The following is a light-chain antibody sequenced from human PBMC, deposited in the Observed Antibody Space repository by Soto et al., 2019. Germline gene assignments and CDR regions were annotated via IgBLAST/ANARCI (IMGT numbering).Light chain of an antibody. CDR1: TGAVTSGHY. J-gene: IGLJ2*01. V-gene: IGLV7-46*01. CDR2: DTS. Sequence: QAVVTQEPSLIVSAGGTVTLTCGSSTGAVTSGHYPHWFQQKPDQAPRTLIYDTSTKHSWTPARFSGSLLGGKAALTLSGAQPADEADYYCLLYYSETVIFGGGTKLTVL. CDR3: LLYYSETVI.